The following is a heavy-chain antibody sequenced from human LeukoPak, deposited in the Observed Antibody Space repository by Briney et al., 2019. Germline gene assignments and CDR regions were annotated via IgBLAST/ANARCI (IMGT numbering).Heavy chain of an antibody. J-gene: IGHJ4*02. CDR1: GGSFSGYY. V-gene: IGHV4-34*01. Sequence: SSETLSLTCAVYGGSFSGYYWSWIRQPPGKGLEWIGEINHSGSTNYNPSLKSRVTISVDTSKNQFSLKLSSVTAADTAVYYCARERKYYYGSGSYSLDYWGQGTLVTVSS. D-gene: IGHD3-10*01. CDR2: INHSGST. CDR3: ARERKYYYGSGSYSLDY.